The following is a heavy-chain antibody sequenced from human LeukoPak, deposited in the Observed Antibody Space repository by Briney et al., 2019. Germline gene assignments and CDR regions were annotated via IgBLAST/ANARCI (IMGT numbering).Heavy chain of an antibody. CDR3: AREDRRSYYWFDP. V-gene: IGHV1-2*02. D-gene: IGHD3-10*01. J-gene: IGHJ5*02. CDR2: INPNSGGT. CDR1: GYTFTGYY. Sequence: ASVKVSCKASGYTFTGYYMHWVRQAPGQGLEWMGWINPNSGGTNYAQKFQGRVTMTRDTSINTAYMELSRLRSDDTAVYYCAREDRRSYYWFDPWGQGTLVTVSS.